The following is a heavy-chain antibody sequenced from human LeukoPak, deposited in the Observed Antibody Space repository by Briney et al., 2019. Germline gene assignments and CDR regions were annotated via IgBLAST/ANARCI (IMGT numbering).Heavy chain of an antibody. CDR2: IYYSGST. V-gene: IGHV4-31*03. Sequence: SETLSLTCTVSGGSISSGGYYWSWIRQHPGKGLEWIGYIYYSGSTYYNPSLKSRVTISVDTSKNQFSLKLSSVTAADTAVYYCARVAGFYPRPGLFDLWGRGTLVTVSS. CDR3: ARVAGFYPRPGLFDL. J-gene: IGHJ2*01. CDR1: GGSISSGGYY. D-gene: IGHD2/OR15-2a*01.